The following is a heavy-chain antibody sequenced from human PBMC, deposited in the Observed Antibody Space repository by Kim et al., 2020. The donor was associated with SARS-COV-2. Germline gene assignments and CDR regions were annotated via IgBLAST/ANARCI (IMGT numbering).Heavy chain of an antibody. J-gene: IGHJ4*02. CDR3: ARDPPSGTSARKHYFDS. D-gene: IGHD1-26*01. CDR2: ISPYNGDT. V-gene: IGHV1-18*01. CDR1: GYTFTNYG. Sequence: ASVKVSFKASGYTFTNYGISWVRQAPGQGLEWMGRISPYNGDTDYAQNLQGRVTMTTDTSTSTAYMELRSLRSDDTAVYYCARDPPSGTSARKHYFDSWGQGTLVTVSS.